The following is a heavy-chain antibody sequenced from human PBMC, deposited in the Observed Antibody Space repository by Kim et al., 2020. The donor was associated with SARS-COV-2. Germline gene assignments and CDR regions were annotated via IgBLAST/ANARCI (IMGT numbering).Heavy chain of an antibody. D-gene: IGHD3-22*01. Sequence: RFTISRDNAKNSLYLQMNSLRAEDTAVYYCARTFGDYYDSSGYYGDAFDIWGQGTMVTVSS. J-gene: IGHJ3*02. V-gene: IGHV3-11*06. CDR3: ARTFGDYYDSSGYYGDAFDI.